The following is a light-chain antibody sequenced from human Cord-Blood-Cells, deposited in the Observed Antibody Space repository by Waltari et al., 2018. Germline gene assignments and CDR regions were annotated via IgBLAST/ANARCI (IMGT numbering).Light chain of an antibody. CDR1: SGHSSSA. Sequence: QLVLTQSPSASASLRASVTLTRTLRSGHSSSAIASSPQQPEKGPRYLMKLNSDGSHSKGDGTPDRFSGSSSGAERYLTISSLQSEDEADYYCQTWGTGIRVFGGGTKLTVL. J-gene: IGLJ3*02. CDR2: LNSDGSH. V-gene: IGLV4-69*01. CDR3: QTWGTGIRV.